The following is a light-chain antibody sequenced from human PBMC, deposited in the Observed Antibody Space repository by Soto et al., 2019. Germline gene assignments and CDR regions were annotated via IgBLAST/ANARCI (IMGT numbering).Light chain of an antibody. CDR3: SSYTSSSTPV. V-gene: IGLV2-14*03. Sequence: QSALTQPASVSGSPGQSITISCAGTSSDVGGYNYVSWYQHHPGKAPKLMIFDVSNRTSGFSNRFSGSKSGNTASLTISGLQAEYEADYYCSSYTSSSTPVFGGGTKLTVL. J-gene: IGLJ3*02. CDR2: DVS. CDR1: SSDVGGYNY.